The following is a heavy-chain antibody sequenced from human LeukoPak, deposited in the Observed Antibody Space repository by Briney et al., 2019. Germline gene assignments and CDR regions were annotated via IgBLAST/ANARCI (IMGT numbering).Heavy chain of an antibody. CDR1: GGNFNTFA. D-gene: IGHD6-13*01. CDR2: IIPIFGTG. J-gene: IGHJ5*02. Sequence: ASVKVSCKASGGNFNTFAISWVRQAPGQGLEWMGGIIPIFGTGNYAQKFQGRVTITADKSTNTAYMELSSLKSEDTAVYYCARGIAAAGSRFDPWGQGTLVTVSS. CDR3: ARGIAAAGSRFDP. V-gene: IGHV1-69*06.